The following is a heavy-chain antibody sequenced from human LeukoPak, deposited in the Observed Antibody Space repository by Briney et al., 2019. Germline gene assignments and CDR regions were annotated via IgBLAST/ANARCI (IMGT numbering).Heavy chain of an antibody. CDR2: IYPGDSNT. CDR1: GXSFTTYC. J-gene: IGHJ4*02. CDR3: ARRYCSADSCYHIDY. V-gene: IGHV5-51*01. Sequence: HGESLKISSKGSGXSFTTYCIGWVRQMPGKGLEWMGVIYPGDSNTRYSPSFQGQVTISADKSISTAYLQWSSLKASDTAIYYCARRYCSADSCYHIDYWGQGTLVTVSS. D-gene: IGHD2-15*01.